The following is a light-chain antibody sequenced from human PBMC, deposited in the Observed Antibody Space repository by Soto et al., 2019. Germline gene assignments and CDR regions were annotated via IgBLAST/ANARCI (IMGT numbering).Light chain of an antibody. V-gene: IGKV4-1*01. CDR2: WAS. J-gene: IGKJ1*01. CDR3: QQFYSTPPWT. CDR1: QSVLYSSNNKNY. Sequence: DIVMTQSPDSLAVSLGERATINCKSSQSVLYSSNNKNYLAWYQHKPGQPPKLLIYWASTRESGVPDRFSGSGSGTDFTLTIISLQAEDVAVYYCQQFYSTPPWTFGQGTKVEIK.